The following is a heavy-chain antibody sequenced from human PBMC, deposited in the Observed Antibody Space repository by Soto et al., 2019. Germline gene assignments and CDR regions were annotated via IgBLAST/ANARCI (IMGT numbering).Heavy chain of an antibody. CDR3: ARAKKVLLWFGEWAY. V-gene: IGHV3-30-3*01. Sequence: QVQLVESGGGVVQPGRSLRLSCAASGFTFSSYAMHWVRQAPGKGLEWVAVISYDGSNKYYADSVKGRFTISRDNSKNPLYLQMNSLRAEDTAVYYCARAKKVLLWFGEWAYWGQGTLVTVSS. J-gene: IGHJ4*02. CDR1: GFTFSSYA. D-gene: IGHD3-10*01. CDR2: ISYDGSNK.